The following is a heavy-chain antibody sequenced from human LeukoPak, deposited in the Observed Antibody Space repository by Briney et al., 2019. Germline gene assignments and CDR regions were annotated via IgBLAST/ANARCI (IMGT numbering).Heavy chain of an antibody. J-gene: IGHJ4*02. D-gene: IGHD5-18*01. CDR1: GFTFSSYA. Sequence: PGGSLRLSCAASGFTFSSYAMHWVRQAPGKGLEWVAVISYDGSNKYYADSVKGRFTISRDNSKDTLYLQMNSLRAEDTAVYYCAREGDTAMATYYFDYWGQGTLVTVSS. CDR2: ISYDGSNK. V-gene: IGHV3-30-3*01. CDR3: AREGDTAMATYYFDY.